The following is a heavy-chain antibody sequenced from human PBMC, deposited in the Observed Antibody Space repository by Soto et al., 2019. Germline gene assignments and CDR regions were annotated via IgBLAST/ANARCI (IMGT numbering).Heavy chain of an antibody. D-gene: IGHD3-3*01. J-gene: IGHJ4*02. CDR1: GYTFTSYY. V-gene: IGHV1-46*03. CDR2: INPSGGST. CDR3: ARTYYDFWSGYSNFDY. Sequence: QVQLVQSGAEVKKPGASVKVSCKASGYTFTSYYMHWVRQAPGQGLEWMGIINPSGGSTSYAQKFQGRVTMTRDTSTSTVYMELSSLRSEDTAVYYCARTYYDFWSGYSNFDYWGQGTLVTVSS.